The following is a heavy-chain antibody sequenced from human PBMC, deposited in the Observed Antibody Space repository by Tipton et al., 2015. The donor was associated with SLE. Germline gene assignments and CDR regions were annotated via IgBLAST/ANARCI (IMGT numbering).Heavy chain of an antibody. CDR2: TYQRSRWYN. CDR1: GDSVSSNSAA. CDR3: ARGVGARGYFDN. V-gene: IGHV6-1*01. Sequence: PGLVKPSQTLSLTCAISGDSVSSNSAAWNWIRQSPSRGLEWLGRTYQRSRWYNEYEVSVRSRITINPDTSKNQFSLQLNSVTPEDTAVYYCARGVGARGYFDNWGQGALVTVSS. D-gene: IGHD1-26*01. J-gene: IGHJ4*02.